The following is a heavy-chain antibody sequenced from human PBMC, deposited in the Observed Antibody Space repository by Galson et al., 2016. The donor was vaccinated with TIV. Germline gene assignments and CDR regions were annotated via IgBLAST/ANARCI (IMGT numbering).Heavy chain of an antibody. CDR3: ARDGYCSGGNRFQTPDYYYGMDV. CDR1: GFTFSKFD. J-gene: IGHJ6*02. Sequence: SLRLSCAASGFTFSKFDMHWVRQAPGKGLEWAAVISYDGKNTYLADSVKGRFTVSRDNSKNTVYLEINSLRSDDTAVYFCARDGYCSGGNRFQTPDYYYGMDVWGQGTTVTVSS. CDR2: ISYDGKNT. V-gene: IGHV3-30*03. D-gene: IGHD2-15*01.